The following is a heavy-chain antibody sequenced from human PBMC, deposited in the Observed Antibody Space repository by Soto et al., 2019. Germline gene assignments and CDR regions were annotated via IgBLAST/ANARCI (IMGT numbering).Heavy chain of an antibody. CDR2: INSDGSSA. CDR1: GFTFSNYW. D-gene: IGHD5-18*01. Sequence: GGSLRLSCAASGFTFSNYWMHWVRQAPGKGLVWVSRINSDGSSANYADSVRGRFTISRDNAKNTLYLQMNSLRAEDTAVYYCATAVQLWPSFDYWGQGTLVTVSS. J-gene: IGHJ4*02. CDR3: ATAVQLWPSFDY. V-gene: IGHV3-74*01.